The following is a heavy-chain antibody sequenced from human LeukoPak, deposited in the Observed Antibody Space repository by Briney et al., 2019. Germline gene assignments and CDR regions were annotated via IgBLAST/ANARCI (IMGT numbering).Heavy chain of an antibody. CDR2: VSWNSGSI. V-gene: IGHV3-9*03. CDR1: GFTFDDYA. CDR3: AKDRYSGSYHLGYYFDY. J-gene: IGHJ4*02. Sequence: GGSLRLSCAASGFTFDDYAMHWVRQAPGKGLEWVSGVSWNSGSIGYADSVKGRFTISRDNAKNSLYLQMNSLRAEDMALYYCAKDRYSGSYHLGYYFDYWGQGTLVTVSS. D-gene: IGHD1-26*01.